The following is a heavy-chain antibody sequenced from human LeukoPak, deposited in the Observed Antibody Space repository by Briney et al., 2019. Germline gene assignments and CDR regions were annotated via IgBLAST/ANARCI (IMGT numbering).Heavy chain of an antibody. CDR2: INHSGST. CDR3: SRGGNFAF. CDR1: GYSISSGYY. J-gene: IGHJ4*02. Sequence: SETLSLTCAVSGYSISSGYYWGWIRQPPGKGLEWIGSINHSGSTYYNPSLKSRVTISIDTSKNQFFLNLSSVTAADTAVYYCSRGGNFAFWGQGTLVTVSS. V-gene: IGHV4-38-2*01.